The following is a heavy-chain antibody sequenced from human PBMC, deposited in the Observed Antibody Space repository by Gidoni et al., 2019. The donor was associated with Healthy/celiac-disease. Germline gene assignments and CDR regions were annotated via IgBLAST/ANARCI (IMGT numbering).Heavy chain of an antibody. D-gene: IGHD3-10*01. CDR2: IYYSGST. Sequence: QLQPQESGPGLAKPSVTLPLTCTVSGCSISSSSYYWGWIRQPPGKGLEWIGGIYYSGSTYYNPSLKRRVTISVDTSKNQFSLKLSSVAAADAAVYYCASVARVRGVEWIFDYWGQGTLVTVSS. CDR3: ASVARVRGVEWIFDY. V-gene: IGHV4-39*01. CDR1: GCSISSSSYY. J-gene: IGHJ4*02.